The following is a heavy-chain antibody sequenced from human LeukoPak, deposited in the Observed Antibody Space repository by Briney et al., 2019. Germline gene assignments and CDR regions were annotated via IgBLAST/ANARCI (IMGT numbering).Heavy chain of an antibody. Sequence: GSLRLSCAASGFTFSTYWMSWVRQTPGKGLEWVANIKEDGSRQYYVDSVKGRFTISRDNAKSSLYLQMNSLRVEDTAVYYCARDGGGYDSWGQGTLVTVSS. CDR3: ARDGGGYDS. CDR2: IKEDGSRQ. V-gene: IGHV3-7*01. J-gene: IGHJ5*01. CDR1: GFTFSTYW. D-gene: IGHD5-24*01.